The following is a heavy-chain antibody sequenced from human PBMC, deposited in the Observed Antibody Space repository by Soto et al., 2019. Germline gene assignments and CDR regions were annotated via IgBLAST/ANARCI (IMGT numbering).Heavy chain of an antibody. CDR2: SSHSGSA. CDR3: ARISMLGPFDN. V-gene: IGHV4-4*02. CDR1: GASISSNNW. J-gene: IGHJ4*02. D-gene: IGHD3-16*01. Sequence: PSETLSLTCAVSGASISSNNWWSLVRQPPGKGLEWIGESSHSGSANYNPSLKSRVIILIDKSKSQFSLDLISVTAADTAVYYCARISMLGPFDNWGRGTLVTVSS.